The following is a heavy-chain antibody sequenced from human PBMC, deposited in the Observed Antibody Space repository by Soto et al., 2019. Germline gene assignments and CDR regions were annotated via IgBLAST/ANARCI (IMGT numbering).Heavy chain of an antibody. V-gene: IGHV2-5*02. J-gene: IGHJ5*01. Sequence: QITLKESGPTLVEPTQTLTLTCSFSGFSLSNSGVGVGWFRQAPGKALECLGIIYWDNDRRYNPSLKDRLSITNDTSKNQVVVTMTYMSPVDTGTYYCAPRVSYSVSWDVGWFDSWGQGTPVTVS. CDR1: GFSLSNSGVG. D-gene: IGHD3-10*01. CDR3: APRVSYSVSWDVGWFDS. CDR2: IYWDNDR.